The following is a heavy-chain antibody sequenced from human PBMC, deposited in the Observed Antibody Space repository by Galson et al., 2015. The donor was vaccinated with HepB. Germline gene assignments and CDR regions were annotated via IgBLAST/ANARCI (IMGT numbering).Heavy chain of an antibody. J-gene: IGHJ4*02. CDR2: INWNSGTI. CDR3: AKTFGYYGLGSPDY. CDR1: GFTFDDYA. V-gene: IGHV3-9*01. Sequence: SLRLSCAASGFTFDDYAMHWVRQAPGKGLEWISGINWNSGTIGYADSVKGRFTISRDNAKNFLYLQMNSLRTEDTALYYCAKTFGYYGLGSPDYWGQGTLVTVSS. D-gene: IGHD3-10*01.